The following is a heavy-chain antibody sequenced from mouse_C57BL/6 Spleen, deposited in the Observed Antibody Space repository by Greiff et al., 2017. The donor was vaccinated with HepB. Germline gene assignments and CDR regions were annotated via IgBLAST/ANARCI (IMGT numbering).Heavy chain of an antibody. CDR1: GYTFTSYW. V-gene: IGHV1-69*01. D-gene: IGHD4-1*01. CDR3: ARGWDPDY. Sequence: QVQLQQPGAELVMPGASVKLSCKASGYTFTSYWMHWVKQRPGQGLEWIGEIDPSDSYTNYNQKFKGKSTLTVDKSSSTAYMQLSSLTSEDSAVYYCARGWDPDYWGQGTTLTVSS. J-gene: IGHJ2*01. CDR2: IDPSDSYT.